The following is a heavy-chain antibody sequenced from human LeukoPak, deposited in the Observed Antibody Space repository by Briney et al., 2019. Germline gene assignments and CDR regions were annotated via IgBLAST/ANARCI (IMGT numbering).Heavy chain of an antibody. V-gene: IGHV3-48*01. CDR1: GFILSSYS. CDR3: ATGYGDYDDAFDF. CDR2: ITSSSSVI. J-gene: IGHJ3*01. D-gene: IGHD4-17*01. Sequence: GGSLRLSCAASGFILSSYSMNWVRQAPGKGLEWVSYITSSSSVIYYAESVKGRFTISRDSAKNSLYLQMSSLRAEDTAVYYCATGYGDYDDAFDFWGQGTMVTVSS.